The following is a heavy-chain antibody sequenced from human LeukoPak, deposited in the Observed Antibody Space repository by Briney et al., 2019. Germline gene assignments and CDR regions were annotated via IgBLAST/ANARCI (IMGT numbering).Heavy chain of an antibody. Sequence: GGSLRLSCAAFGFTFSSYGMHWVRQAPGKGLEWVAFIRYDGSNKYYADSVKGRFTISRDNSKNTLYLQMNSLRAEDTAVYYCAKPGKRCSGGSCYYFDYWGQGTLVTVSS. D-gene: IGHD2-15*01. CDR2: IRYDGSNK. CDR1: GFTFSSYG. J-gene: IGHJ4*02. V-gene: IGHV3-30*02. CDR3: AKPGKRCSGGSCYYFDY.